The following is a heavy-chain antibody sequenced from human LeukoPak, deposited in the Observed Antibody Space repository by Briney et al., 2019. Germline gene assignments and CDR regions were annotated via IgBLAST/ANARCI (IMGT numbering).Heavy chain of an antibody. J-gene: IGHJ4*02. CDR3: AREYGDGYFDY. V-gene: IGHV4-59*12. CDR2: IYHSGST. CDR1: GGSISSYY. Sequence: SETLSLTCTVSGGSISSYYWSWIRQPPGKGLEWIGYIYHSGSTYYNPSLKSRVTISVDRSKNQFSLKLSSVTAADTAVYYCAREYGDGYFDYWGQGTLVTVSS. D-gene: IGHD4-17*01.